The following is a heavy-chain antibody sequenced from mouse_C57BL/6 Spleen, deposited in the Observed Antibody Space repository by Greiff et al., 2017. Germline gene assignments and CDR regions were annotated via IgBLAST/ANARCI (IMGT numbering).Heavy chain of an antibody. D-gene: IGHD1-1*01. Sequence: VQLQQSGAELVRPGTSVKVSCKASGYAFTNYLIEWVKQRPGQGLEWIGVINPGSGGTNYNEKFKGKATLTADKSSSTAYMQLSSLTSEDSAVYVGTRWPYYGSSEYYLDDWGQGTTLTVSS. V-gene: IGHV1-54*01. CDR3: TRWPYYGSSEYYLDD. J-gene: IGHJ2*01. CDR2: INPGSGGT. CDR1: GYAFTNYL.